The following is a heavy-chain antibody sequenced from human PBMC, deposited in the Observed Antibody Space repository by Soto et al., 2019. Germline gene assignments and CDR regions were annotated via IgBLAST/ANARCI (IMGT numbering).Heavy chain of an antibody. Sequence: QLQLQESGPGLVKPSETLSLTCTVSGGSISSSTYYWGWIRQPPGKGLEWIGMIYYSGSAYYNPSLKSRVTISKDPSKNQFSLRLSSVTAADTAVYYCARHGVDYGDYASYYYYGMDVWGRGITVTVSS. CDR2: IYYSGSA. V-gene: IGHV4-39*01. CDR3: ARHGVDYGDYASYYYYGMDV. D-gene: IGHD4-17*01. J-gene: IGHJ6*02. CDR1: GGSISSSTYY.